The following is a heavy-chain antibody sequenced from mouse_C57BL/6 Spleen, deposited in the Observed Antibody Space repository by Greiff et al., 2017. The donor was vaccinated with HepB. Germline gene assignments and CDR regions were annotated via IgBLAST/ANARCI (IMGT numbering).Heavy chain of an antibody. D-gene: IGHD6-1*01. V-gene: IGHV1-7*01. CDR2: INPSSGYT. CDR3: AREAFGSFDY. CDR1: GYTFTSYW. Sequence: QVQLQQSGAELAKPGASVKLSCKASGYTFTSYWMHWVKQRPGQGLEWIGYINPSSGYTKYNQKFKDKATSTADKSSSTAYMQLSSLTYEDSAVYYCAREAFGSFDYWGQGTTLTVSS. J-gene: IGHJ2*01.